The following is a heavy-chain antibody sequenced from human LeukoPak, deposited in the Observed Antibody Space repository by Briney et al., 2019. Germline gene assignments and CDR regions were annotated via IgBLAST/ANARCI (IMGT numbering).Heavy chain of an antibody. CDR1: GFTFSSYS. Sequence: PGGSLRLSCAASGFTFSSYSINWVRQAPGKGLEWVSSISSSSSYIYYADSVKGRFTISRDNAKNSLYLQMNSLRAEDTAVYYCARREGYCSGGSCYLDYWGQGTLVTVSS. V-gene: IGHV3-21*01. J-gene: IGHJ4*02. CDR2: ISSSSSYI. D-gene: IGHD2-15*01. CDR3: ARREGYCSGGSCYLDY.